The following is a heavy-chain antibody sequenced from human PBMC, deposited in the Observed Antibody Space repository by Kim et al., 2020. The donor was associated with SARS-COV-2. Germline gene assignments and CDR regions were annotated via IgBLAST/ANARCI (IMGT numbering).Heavy chain of an antibody. CDR1: GFTFSSYA. CDR2: ISGSGGST. Sequence: GGSLRLSCAASGFTFSSYAMSWVRQAPGKGLEWVSAISGSGGSTYYADSVKGRFTISRDNSKNTLYLQMNSLRAEDTAVYYCAKMGSSYDFWSGYVIFDYWGQGTLVTVSS. D-gene: IGHD3-3*01. J-gene: IGHJ4*02. V-gene: IGHV3-23*01. CDR3: AKMGSSYDFWSGYVIFDY.